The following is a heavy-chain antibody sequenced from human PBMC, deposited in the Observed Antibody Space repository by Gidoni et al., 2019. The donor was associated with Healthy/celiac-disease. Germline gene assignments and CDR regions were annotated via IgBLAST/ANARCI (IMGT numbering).Heavy chain of an antibody. D-gene: IGHD6-13*01. V-gene: IGHV3-33*01. CDR3: ARDGSIAAAQGAFDI. Sequence: QVQLVESVGGVVPPGRSLRLSCAAYGFTFSRYGMHWVRRAPGKGLAWVAVIGDDGSNKYYADAVKGRFTISRDNSKNTLYLQMNSLRAEDTAVYYCARDGSIAAAQGAFDIWGQGTMVTVSS. CDR2: IGDDGSNK. CDR1: GFTFSRYG. J-gene: IGHJ3*02.